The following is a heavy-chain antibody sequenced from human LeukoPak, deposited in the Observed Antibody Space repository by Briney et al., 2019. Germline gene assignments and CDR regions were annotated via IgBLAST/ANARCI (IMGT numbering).Heavy chain of an antibody. V-gene: IGHV3-21*01. CDR3: ARVSGRLERHSDLDY. J-gene: IGHJ4*02. D-gene: IGHD1-1*01. CDR1: GFTFASYS. CDR2: ISGDSTYI. Sequence: GASLRLSCAASGFTFASYSMNWVRQAPGKGLEWVSSISGDSTYIYNAGSVKGRFTISRDNAQASLYLQMISLRADDTAVYYCARVSGRLERHSDLDYWGQGTLVIVSS.